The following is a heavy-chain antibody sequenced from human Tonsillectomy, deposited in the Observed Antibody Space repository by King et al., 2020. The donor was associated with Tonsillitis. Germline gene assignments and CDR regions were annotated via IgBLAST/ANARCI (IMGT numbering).Heavy chain of an antibody. V-gene: IGHV3-53*01. CDR3: ARGSMDWDENIYYFDY. J-gene: IGHJ4*02. CDR1: GFTVSSNY. Sequence: VQLVESGGGLIQSGGSLRLSCAASGFTVSSNYMTWVRQAPGKGLEWVSVIYSGGGTYYADSVKGRFTISRDNSKNTLYLQMNSLRAEDTAVYYCARGSMDWDENIYYFDYWGQGTLVTVSS. CDR2: IYSGGGT. D-gene: IGHD3/OR15-3a*01.